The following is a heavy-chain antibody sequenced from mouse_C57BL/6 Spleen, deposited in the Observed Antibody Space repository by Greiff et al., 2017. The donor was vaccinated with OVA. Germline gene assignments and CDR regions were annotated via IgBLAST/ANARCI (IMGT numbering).Heavy chain of an antibody. V-gene: IGHV1-80*01. J-gene: IGHJ1*03. CDR3: ARWSITRGYFDV. CDR1: GYAFSSYW. CDR2: IYPGDGDT. Sequence: VMLVKSGAELVKPGASVKISCKASGYAFSSYWMNWVKQRPGKGLEWIGQIYPGDGDTNYNGKFKGKATLTADKSSSTAYMQLSSLTSEDSAVYFCARWSITRGYFDVGGTGTTVTVSS. D-gene: IGHD1-1*01.